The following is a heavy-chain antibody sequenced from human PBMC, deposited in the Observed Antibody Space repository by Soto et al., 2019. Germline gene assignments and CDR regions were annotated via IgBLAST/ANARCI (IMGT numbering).Heavy chain of an antibody. CDR3: ARLWIQLWEGFYMDV. CDR2: MNPNSGNT. CDR1: GYTFTSYD. D-gene: IGHD5-18*01. V-gene: IGHV1-8*01. Sequence: GASVKVSCKASGYTFTSYDINWVRQATGQGLEWMGWMNPNSGNTGYAQKFQGRVTMTRNTSISTAYMELSSLRSEDTAVYYCARLWIQLWEGFYMDVWGKGTTVTVSS. J-gene: IGHJ6*03.